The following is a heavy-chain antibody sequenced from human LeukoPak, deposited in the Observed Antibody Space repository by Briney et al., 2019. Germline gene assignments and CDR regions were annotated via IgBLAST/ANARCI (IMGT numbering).Heavy chain of an antibody. Sequence: PGGSLRLSCAASGFTFSSYWMSWVRQAPGKGLEWVANIKQDGSVKYYVDSVKGRFTISRDNAKNSLYLQMNSLRAEDTAVYYCARDWSDIVVVPAAIPAGSVDYWGQGTLVTVSS. D-gene: IGHD2-2*01. V-gene: IGHV3-7*01. J-gene: IGHJ4*02. CDR2: IKQDGSVK. CDR3: ARDWSDIVVVPAAIPAGSVDY. CDR1: GFTFSSYW.